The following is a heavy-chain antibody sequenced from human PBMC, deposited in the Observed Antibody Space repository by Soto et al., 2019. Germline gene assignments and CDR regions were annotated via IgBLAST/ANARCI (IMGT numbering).Heavy chain of an antibody. J-gene: IGHJ6*02. CDR2: VSGGGGST. CDR3: ARDSLHTPYGMDV. Sequence: GGSMRLSCAASGFTFSNYGINWVRQAPGKGLEWVSLVSGGGGSTYYADSVKGRFTASRDNAKNTLYLQMNSLRAEDTAVYYCARDSLHTPYGMDVWGQGTTGT. V-gene: IGHV3-23*01. CDR1: GFTFSNYG.